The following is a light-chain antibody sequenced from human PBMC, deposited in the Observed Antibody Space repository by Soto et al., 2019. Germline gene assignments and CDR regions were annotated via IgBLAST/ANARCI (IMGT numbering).Light chain of an antibody. V-gene: IGKV1-5*01. Sequence: IQMTQSPSTLSASVGDRVTITCRASQSISSWLAWYQQKPGKAPKLLIYDASSLESGVPSRFSGTGFGTEFTLTIGSLQPDDFATYYCQQYNSYSWTFGQGTKVDIK. CDR1: QSISSW. CDR2: DAS. J-gene: IGKJ1*01. CDR3: QQYNSYSWT.